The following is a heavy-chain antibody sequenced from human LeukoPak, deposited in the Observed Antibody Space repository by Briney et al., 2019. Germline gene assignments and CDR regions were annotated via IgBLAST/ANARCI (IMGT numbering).Heavy chain of an antibody. D-gene: IGHD4-17*01. CDR3: ATDYGDYEPIDY. J-gene: IGHJ4*02. V-gene: IGHV3-30*04. CDR2: ISFDGTNK. Sequence: PGRSLRLSCTASGVTLSNYAMHWVRRPPGRGLEWVAVISFDGTNKYYGDSVEGRFSVSRDNSKNTLYLQMNSLRPDGTAMYYCATDYGDYEPIDYWGQGTLVTVSS. CDR1: GVTLSNYA.